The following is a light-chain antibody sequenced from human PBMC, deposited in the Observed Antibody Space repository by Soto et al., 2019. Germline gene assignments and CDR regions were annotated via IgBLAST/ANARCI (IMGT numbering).Light chain of an antibody. CDR3: ATWEDNLTARV. V-gene: IGLV1-47*01. Sequence: QAVLIQPPSASGTPGQRVTISCSGSSSNIGSNYVYWFQQLPGAAPKLLIYRNNQRPSGVPDRFSGSKSGPSAALAISGLRYEDEADYYCATWEDNLTARVFGGGTKVTVL. CDR1: SSNIGSNY. CDR2: RNN. J-gene: IGLJ3*02.